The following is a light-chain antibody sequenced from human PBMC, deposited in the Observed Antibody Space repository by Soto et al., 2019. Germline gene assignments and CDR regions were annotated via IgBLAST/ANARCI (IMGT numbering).Light chain of an antibody. CDR2: DAS. V-gene: IGKV3-11*01. Sequence: EIVLTQSPATLSLSPGERGTLSCSSSQSVSRCLAWYQQKPGQAPRLLIFDASKRATGIPARFSGSGSGTDFTLTISRLEPEDFAVYYCQQYGSSSWTFGQGTKVDIK. CDR1: QSVSRC. CDR3: QQYGSSSWT. J-gene: IGKJ1*01.